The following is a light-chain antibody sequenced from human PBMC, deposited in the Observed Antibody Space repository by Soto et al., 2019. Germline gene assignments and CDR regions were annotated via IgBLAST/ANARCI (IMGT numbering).Light chain of an antibody. CDR2: GAS. J-gene: IGKJ2*02. CDR3: QQYGSSSCT. CDR1: QTVSSSY. Sequence: EIVLTQSPGTLSLSPGERATLSCRASQTVSSSYLTWYQQKPGQAPRLLIYGASSRATGIPDRFSGSGSGTDFTLTISILEPEDFAVYYCQQYGSSSCTWGQGTKLEIK. V-gene: IGKV3-20*01.